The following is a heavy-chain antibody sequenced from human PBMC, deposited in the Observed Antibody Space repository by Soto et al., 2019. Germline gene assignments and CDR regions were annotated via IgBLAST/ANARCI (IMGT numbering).Heavy chain of an antibody. CDR1: GGTFSSYA. CDR2: IIPIFGTA. CDR3: AKNPENYYYGMDV. Sequence: QVKLVQSGAEVKKPGSSVKVSCKASGGTFSSYAISWERQAPGKGLEWMGGIIPIFGTADYAQKFQGRVTITADESTSTAYVELSSLRSEDTAVYYCAKNPENYYYGMDVWGQGTTVTVSS. J-gene: IGHJ6*02. V-gene: IGHV1-69*12.